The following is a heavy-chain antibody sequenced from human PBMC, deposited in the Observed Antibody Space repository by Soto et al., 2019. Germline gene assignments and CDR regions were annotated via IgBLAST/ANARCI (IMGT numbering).Heavy chain of an antibody. Sequence: QITLKESGPTLVKPTQTLTLTCTFSGFSFNTTGVGVGWIRQPPGKALEWLAIIYWDDDKRYSPSLKSRLTITKDTSKNQVVLTVTNMDPVDTATYFCAHRAVLCSGGTWYSHPFDSWGQGTLVTVSS. D-gene: IGHD2-15*01. CDR2: IYWDDDK. V-gene: IGHV2-5*02. CDR3: AHRAVLCSGGTWYSHPFDS. CDR1: GFSFNTTGVG. J-gene: IGHJ4*02.